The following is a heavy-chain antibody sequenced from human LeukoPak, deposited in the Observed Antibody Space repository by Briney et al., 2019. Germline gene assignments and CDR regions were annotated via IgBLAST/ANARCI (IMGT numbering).Heavy chain of an antibody. CDR2: ISAYNGNT. Sequence: ASVKVSCKASGYTFTSYGISWVRQAPGQGLEWMGWISAYNGNTNYAQKLQGRVTMTTDTSTSTAYMELRSLRSEDTAVYYCATKRTDILTGYYIGAFDIWGQGTMVTVSS. D-gene: IGHD3-9*01. J-gene: IGHJ3*02. CDR3: ATKRTDILTGYYIGAFDI. V-gene: IGHV1-18*01. CDR1: GYTFTSYG.